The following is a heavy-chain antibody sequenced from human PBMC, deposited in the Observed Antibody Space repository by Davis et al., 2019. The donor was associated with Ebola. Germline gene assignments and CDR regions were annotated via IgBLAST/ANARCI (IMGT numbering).Heavy chain of an antibody. CDR1: GGSISSGGYS. D-gene: IGHD6-6*01. CDR3: ARLPPSIAARPAN. CDR2: IYHSGRT. Sequence: MPSETLSLTCAVSGGSISSGGYSWSWIRQPPGKGLEWIGYIYHSGRTNYNPSLKSRVTISVDTSKNQFSLKLSSMTAADTAVYYCARLPPSIAARPANWGQGTLVTVSS. J-gene: IGHJ4*02. V-gene: IGHV4-30-2*03.